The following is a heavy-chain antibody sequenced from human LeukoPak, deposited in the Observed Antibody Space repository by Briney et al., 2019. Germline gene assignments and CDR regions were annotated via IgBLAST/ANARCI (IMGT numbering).Heavy chain of an antibody. D-gene: IGHD4-17*01. V-gene: IGHV1-18*04. J-gene: IGHJ4*02. CDR1: GYTFIDYY. Sequence: ASVKVSCKASGYTFIDYYLHWVRQAPGQGLEWMGWISGYSGNTMYAQKLQGRVTMTTDTSTSTAYMELRSLRSDDTAVYYCARTSGGVDDYGDFLLNFWGQGTLVTVSS. CDR2: ISGYSGNT. CDR3: ARTSGGVDDYGDFLLNF.